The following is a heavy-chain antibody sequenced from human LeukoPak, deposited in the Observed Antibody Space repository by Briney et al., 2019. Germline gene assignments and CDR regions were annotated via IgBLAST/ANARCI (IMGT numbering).Heavy chain of an antibody. J-gene: IGHJ6*02. CDR2: ISGSGGST. CDR1: GFTFSSYA. D-gene: IGHD4-17*01. Sequence: PGGSLRLSCAASGFTFSSYAMSWVRQAPGKGLEGVSAISGSGGSTYYADSVKGGFIIYRDNSKTTLYLQMNSLRAEHTAVYYCAKNGDYDYYYYGMDVWGQGTTVTVSS. CDR3: AKNGDYDYYYYGMDV. V-gene: IGHV3-23*01.